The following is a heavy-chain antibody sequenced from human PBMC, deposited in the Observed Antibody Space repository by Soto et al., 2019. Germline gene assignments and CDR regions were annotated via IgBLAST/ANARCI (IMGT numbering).Heavy chain of an antibody. D-gene: IGHD1-26*01. V-gene: IGHV3-23*01. J-gene: IGHJ1*01. CDR3: AKEGPYINSGSSAGYLQH. CDR2: ISGSGGST. Sequence: DVKLLESGGGVVQPGGALRLSCAASGFAFNNYAMNWVRQAPGKGLEWVSHISGSGGSTDYADSVKGRFSISKDSSKNTLYLHMNSLRAEDTALYFGAKEGPYINSGSSAGYLQHWGLGTQVTVSS. CDR1: GFAFNNYA.